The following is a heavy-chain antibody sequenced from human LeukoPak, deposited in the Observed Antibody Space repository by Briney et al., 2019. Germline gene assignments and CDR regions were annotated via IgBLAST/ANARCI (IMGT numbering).Heavy chain of an antibody. J-gene: IGHJ6*03. CDR1: GFTVSSNY. V-gene: IGHV3-53*01. CDR3: ARNDLWGSNYYFYYMDV. Sequence: GGSLRLSCAASGFTVSSNYMSWVRQAPGKGLEWVSVIYSGGSTYYADSVKGRFTISRDNSKNTLHLQMNSLRAEDTAVYYCARNDLWGSNYYFYYMDVWGKGTTVTVSS. D-gene: IGHD1-1*01. CDR2: IYSGGST.